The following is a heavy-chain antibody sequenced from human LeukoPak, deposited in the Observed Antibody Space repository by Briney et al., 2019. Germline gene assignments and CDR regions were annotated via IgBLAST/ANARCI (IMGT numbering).Heavy chain of an antibody. V-gene: IGHV4/OR15-8*01. CDR2: ISHSGSP. J-gene: IGHJ4*02. Sequence: SETLSLTCDVSGGFIINGKWWSWVRQPPGKGLEWIGEISHSGSPNYNPSLKGRLTISVDTAKSQFSLKLNSVTAADTAVYYCGRDRRATYYYDSSGYYSDFWGQGTLVTVSS. CDR3: GRDRRATYYYDSSGYYSDF. D-gene: IGHD3-22*01. CDR1: GGFIINGKW.